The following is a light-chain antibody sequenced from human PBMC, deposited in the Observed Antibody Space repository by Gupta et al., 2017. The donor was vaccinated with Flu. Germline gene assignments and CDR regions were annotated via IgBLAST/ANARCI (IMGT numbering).Light chain of an antibody. Sequence: QSALTQPASVSGSPGQSITISCTGTSSDVGGYNYASWYQQHPGKAPKLMIYEVSNRPSGVSNRFSGSKSGNTASLTISGLQAEDEADYYCSSYTSSSTLVFGTGTKVTAL. V-gene: IGLV2-14*01. CDR1: SSDVGGYNY. CDR2: EVS. J-gene: IGLJ1*01. CDR3: SSYTSSSTLV.